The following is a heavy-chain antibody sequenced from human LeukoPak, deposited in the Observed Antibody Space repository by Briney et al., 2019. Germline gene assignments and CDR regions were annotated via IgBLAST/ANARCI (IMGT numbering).Heavy chain of an antibody. D-gene: IGHD3-3*01. CDR3: ARGYLSYYDFWSGYYTPGWDYYYYMDV. CDR1: GGTFSSYG. J-gene: IGHJ6*03. Sequence: WASVKVSCKASGGTFSSYGISWVRQAPGQGLEWMGWISAYNGNTNYAQKLQGRVTMTTDTSTSTAYMELRSLRSDDTAVYYCARGYLSYYDFWSGYYTPGWDYYYYMDVWGKGTTVTVSS. V-gene: IGHV1-18*01. CDR2: ISAYNGNT.